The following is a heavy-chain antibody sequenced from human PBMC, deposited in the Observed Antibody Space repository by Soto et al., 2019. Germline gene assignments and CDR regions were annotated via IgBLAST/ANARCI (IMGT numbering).Heavy chain of an antibody. CDR1: GYSFTSYW. V-gene: IGHV5-51*01. CDR3: ATLHDDYGDYDHYMDV. CDR2: IYPGDSDT. J-gene: IGHJ6*03. D-gene: IGHD4-17*01. Sequence: PGESLKISCKGSGYSFTSYWIGWVRQMPGKGLEWMGIIYPGDSDTRYSPSFQGQVTISADKSISTAYLQWSSLKASDTAMYYCATLHDDYGDYDHYMDVWGKGTTDTVSS.